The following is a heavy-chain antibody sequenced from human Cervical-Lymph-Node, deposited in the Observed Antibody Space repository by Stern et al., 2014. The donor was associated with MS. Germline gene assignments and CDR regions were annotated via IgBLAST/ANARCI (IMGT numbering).Heavy chain of an antibody. D-gene: IGHD3-10*01. V-gene: IGHV3-15*01. CDR3: TTPFITVLRGVRKDV. J-gene: IGHJ6*02. Sequence: EVQLVESGGGLVKPGGSLRLSCAVSGFTFNNAWMTWVRQAPGRGLAWVGRIKSESDGGATAHAAPVKGRFIISRGTTKNTLYLHMNSLKIEDSAVYYCTTPFITVLRGVRKDVWGQGTTVTVSS. CDR1: GFTFNNAW. CDR2: IKSESDGGAT.